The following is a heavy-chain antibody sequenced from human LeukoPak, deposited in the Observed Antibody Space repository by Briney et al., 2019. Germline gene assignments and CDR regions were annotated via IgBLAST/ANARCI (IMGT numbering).Heavy chain of an antibody. J-gene: IGHJ5*02. CDR1: GFTFSSYA. CDR3: AKDPFIVDCSGGSCSGDP. D-gene: IGHD2-15*01. V-gene: IGHV3-23*01. CDR2: ISGSGGST. Sequence: GGSLRLSCAASGFTFSSYAMSWVRQAPGKGLKWVSAISGSGGSTYYADSVKGRFTISRDNSKNTLYLQMNSLRAEDTAVYYCAKDPFIVDCSGGSCSGDPWGQGTLVTVSS.